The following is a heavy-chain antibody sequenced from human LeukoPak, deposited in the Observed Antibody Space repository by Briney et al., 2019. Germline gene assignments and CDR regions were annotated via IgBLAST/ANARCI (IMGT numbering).Heavy chain of an antibody. CDR3: ARGKSIRGYYYPHYFES. D-gene: IGHD3-22*01. V-gene: IGHV4-31*03. CDR2: IYYTGST. CDR1: GGSVSSGGDY. J-gene: IGHJ4*02. Sequence: SETLSLTCTVSGGSVSSGGDYWSWIRQLPGKGLDWIGYIYYTGSTYYNPSLQGRVTIPVDTSKSQFSLRLSSVTAADTAVYYCARGKSIRGYYYPHYFESWGQATLVTVSS.